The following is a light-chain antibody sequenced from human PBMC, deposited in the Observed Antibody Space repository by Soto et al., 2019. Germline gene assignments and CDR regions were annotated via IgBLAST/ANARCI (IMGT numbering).Light chain of an antibody. CDR3: EAWDDSLYGAV. CDR2: NND. Sequence: QLVLTQPPSASGTPGQRVTISCSGSSSNIGANPINWYQQLPGTAPKLLIYNNDQRPSGVPDRFSASQSGTSASLANSGLPAEGEAEYYCEAWDDSLYGAVLGGGTKVTVL. V-gene: IGLV1-44*01. CDR1: SSNIGANP. J-gene: IGLJ2*01.